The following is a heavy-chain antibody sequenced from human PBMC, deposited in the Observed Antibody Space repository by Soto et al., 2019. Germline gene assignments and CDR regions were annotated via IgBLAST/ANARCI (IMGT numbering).Heavy chain of an antibody. D-gene: IGHD3-10*01. CDR1: GFTFSSYG. CDR3: SKDHGGSGSLYMAV. V-gene: IGHV3-30*18. CDR2: ISYDGSNK. J-gene: IGHJ6*03. Sequence: PGGSLRLSCAASGFTFSSYGMHWVRQAPGKGLEWVAVISYDGSNKYYADSVKGRFTISRDNSKNTLYLQMNSLRAEDTAVYYCSKDHGGSGSLYMAVWGKGTTVS.